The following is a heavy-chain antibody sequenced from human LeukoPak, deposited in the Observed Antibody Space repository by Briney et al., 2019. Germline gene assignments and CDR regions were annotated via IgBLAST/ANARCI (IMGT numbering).Heavy chain of an antibody. J-gene: IGHJ6*02. Sequence: ASVKVSCKASGYTFTGYGISWVRQAPGQGLEWMGWISAYNGNTNYAQKLQGRVTMTTDTSTSTAYMELRSLRSDDTAVYYCARAGYCSSTSCYNVGDYYYYYGMDVWGQGTTVTVSS. CDR3: ARAGYCSSTSCYNVGDYYYYYGMDV. V-gene: IGHV1-18*01. CDR2: ISAYNGNT. D-gene: IGHD2-2*02. CDR1: GYTFTGYG.